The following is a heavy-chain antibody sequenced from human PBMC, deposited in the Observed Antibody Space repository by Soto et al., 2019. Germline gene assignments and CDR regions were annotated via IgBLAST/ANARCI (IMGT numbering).Heavy chain of an antibody. CDR3: ARKAWVRFDY. J-gene: IGHJ4*02. Sequence: TLSLTCAVSDDCISSRVWWTWVRQPPGKGLEWTGEVFHTGDTYFNPSLRSRVAMSVDKSTNEFSLKVTSVTAADTAIYYCARKAWVRFDYWGQGALVTVSS. V-gene: IGHV4-4*02. CDR1: DDCISSRVW. CDR2: VFHTGDT. D-gene: IGHD7-27*01.